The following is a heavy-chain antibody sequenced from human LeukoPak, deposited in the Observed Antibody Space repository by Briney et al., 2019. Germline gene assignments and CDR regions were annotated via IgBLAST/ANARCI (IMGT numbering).Heavy chain of an antibody. D-gene: IGHD3-22*01. CDR2: ISDTGYNT. Sequence: GGSLRLSCAASGFTFSSYAMTWVRQAPGKGLEWVSGISDTGYNTFYADSVKGRFTISRDNSENTLYLQMNSLKTEDTAVYYCTLNYDSSGALFDYWGQGSLVTVSS. CDR1: GFTFSSYA. J-gene: IGHJ4*02. V-gene: IGHV3-23*01. CDR3: TLNYDSSGALFDY.